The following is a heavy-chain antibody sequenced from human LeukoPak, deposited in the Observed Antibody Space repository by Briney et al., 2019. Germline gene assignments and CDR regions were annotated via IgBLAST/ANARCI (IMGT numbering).Heavy chain of an antibody. CDR1: GFTMSGIH. V-gene: IGHV3-66*01. CDR2: LYAGGST. CDR3: AKDLEPTRNIVVVPAAIY. Sequence: GGSLRLSCTASGFTMSGIHMNWVRQAPGKGLDWVSGLYAGGSTYYAGSVTGRFTISRDDSKNTLYLQMNSLRAEDTAVYYCAKDLEPTRNIVVVPAAIYWGQGTLVTVSS. J-gene: IGHJ4*02. D-gene: IGHD2-2*02.